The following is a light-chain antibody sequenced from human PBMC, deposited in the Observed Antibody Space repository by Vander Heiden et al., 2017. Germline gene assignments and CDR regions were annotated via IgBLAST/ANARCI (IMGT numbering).Light chain of an antibody. Sequence: IQMTQSPSSLSASVGDRVTITCRASQSISSVLNWYQQKPGKAPKLMIYAASSLQSGVPSRFSGSGSGTDFTLTISSLQPEDFATYYCQQSYSTPPEWTFGQGTKVEIK. V-gene: IGKV1-39*01. CDR2: AAS. CDR1: QSISSV. CDR3: QQSYSTPPEWT. J-gene: IGKJ1*01.